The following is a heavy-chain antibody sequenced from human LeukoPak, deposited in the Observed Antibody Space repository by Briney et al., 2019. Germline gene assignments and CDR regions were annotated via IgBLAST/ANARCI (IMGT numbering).Heavy chain of an antibody. V-gene: IGHV1-46*01. CDR2: INPNGGST. CDR1: GYTFTSYY. Sequence: ASVKVSCKASGYTFTSYYMHWVRQAPGQGLEWMGIINPNGGSTSYAQKFQGRVTMTGDTSTSTVYMGLSSLRSEDTAVYYCARDSAAAAGAAQLDYWGQGTLVTVSS. CDR3: ARDSAAAAGAAQLDY. D-gene: IGHD6-13*01. J-gene: IGHJ4*02.